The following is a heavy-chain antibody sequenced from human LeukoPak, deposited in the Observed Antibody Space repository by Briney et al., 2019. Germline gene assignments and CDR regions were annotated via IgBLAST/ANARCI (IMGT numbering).Heavy chain of an antibody. D-gene: IGHD6-6*01. Sequence: GGSLRLSCAASGFTFSSYSMNWVRQAPGKGLGWVSSISSSSSYIYYADSVKGRFTISRDNAKNSLYLQMNSLRAEDTAVYYCARDRVHSSSSFDYWGQGTLVTVSS. CDR2: ISSSSSYI. V-gene: IGHV3-21*01. CDR1: GFTFSSYS. CDR3: ARDRVHSSSSFDY. J-gene: IGHJ4*02.